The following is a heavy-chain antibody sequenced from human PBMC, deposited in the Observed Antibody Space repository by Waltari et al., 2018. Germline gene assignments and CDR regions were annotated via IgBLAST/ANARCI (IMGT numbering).Heavy chain of an antibody. Sequence: QVQLVESGGGVVQPGRSLRLSCAASGFTFSCYAMHWVRQAPGKGREWVEVISYDGSNKYYADSVKGRFTISRDNSKNTLYLQMNSLRAEDTALYYCARDSYGMDVWGQGTTVTVSS. CDR2: ISYDGSNK. V-gene: IGHV3-30*01. J-gene: IGHJ6*02. CDR1: GFTFSCYA. CDR3: ARDSYGMDV.